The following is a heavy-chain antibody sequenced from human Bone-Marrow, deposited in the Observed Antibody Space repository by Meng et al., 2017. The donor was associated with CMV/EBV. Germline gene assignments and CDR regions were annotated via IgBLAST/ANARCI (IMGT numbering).Heavy chain of an antibody. D-gene: IGHD2-2*03. J-gene: IGHJ6*02. V-gene: IGHV3-74*01. Sequence: GGSLRLSCAASGFTFSSYWMHWVRQAPGKGLVWVSRINSDGSSTSYADSVKGRFTISRDNAKNTLYLQMNSLRAEDTAVYYCARGALDIVVVPAADLYYYYGMDVWAQGTTVTVSS. CDR1: GFTFSSYW. CDR3: ARGALDIVVVPAADLYYYYGMDV. CDR2: INSDGSST.